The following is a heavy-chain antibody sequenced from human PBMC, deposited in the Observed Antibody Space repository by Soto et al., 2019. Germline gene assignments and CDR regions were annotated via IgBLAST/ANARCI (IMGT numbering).Heavy chain of an antibody. CDR3: ARDGYCSGGSCYSVPVFDY. D-gene: IGHD2-15*01. CDR1: GFTFSNYW. V-gene: IGHV3-74*01. J-gene: IGHJ4*02. Sequence: GGSLRLSCAASGFTFSNYWMHWVRQAPGQGLVWVSRINSDGSTTRYADSVKGRFTISRDNAKNTLYLQMNSLRAEDTAVYYCARDGYCSGGSCYSVPVFDYWGQGTLVTVSS. CDR2: INSDGSTT.